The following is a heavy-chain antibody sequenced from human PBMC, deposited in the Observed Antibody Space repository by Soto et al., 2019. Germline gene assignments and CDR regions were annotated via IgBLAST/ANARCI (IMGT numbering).Heavy chain of an antibody. CDR1: GFTVSSNY. CDR3: ARDRAAKMPGMDV. D-gene: IGHD6-13*01. J-gene: IGHJ6*02. CDR2: IYSSGST. V-gene: IGHV3-53*01. Sequence: EVQLVESGGGLIQPGGSLRLSCAASGFTVSSNYMSWFRQAPGKGLEWVSVIYSSGSTYYADTVKGRFTIYRDNSKNTLYLQMNSLRAEDTAVYYCARDRAAKMPGMDVWGQGTTVPVSS.